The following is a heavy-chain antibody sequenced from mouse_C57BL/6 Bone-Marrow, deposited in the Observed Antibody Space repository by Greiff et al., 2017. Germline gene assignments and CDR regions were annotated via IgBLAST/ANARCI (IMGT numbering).Heavy chain of an antibody. D-gene: IGHD1-1*01. Sequence: LQESGAELVRPGASVTLSCKASGYTFTDYEMHWVKQTPVHGLEWIGAIDPETGGTAYNQKFKGKAILTADKSSSTAYMELRSLTSEDSAVYYCTRYYYVAYYFDYWGQGTTLTVSS. CDR2: IDPETGGT. CDR3: TRYYYVAYYFDY. V-gene: IGHV1-15*01. CDR1: GYTFTDYE. J-gene: IGHJ2*01.